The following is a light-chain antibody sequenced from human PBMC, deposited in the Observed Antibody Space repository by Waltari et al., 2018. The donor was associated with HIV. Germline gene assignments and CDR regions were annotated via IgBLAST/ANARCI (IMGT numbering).Light chain of an antibody. Sequence: DIVMTQSPDSLAVSLGERATINCKSSQSVFYSSTNENYLAWYQQKPGQPPKLLIYWASTRESGVPDRFSGSGSGTDFTLTISSLQAEDVAVYYCQQYYSPPGWTFGQGTKVEIK. CDR1: QSVFYSSTNENY. J-gene: IGKJ1*01. CDR2: WAS. CDR3: QQYYSPPGWT. V-gene: IGKV4-1*01.